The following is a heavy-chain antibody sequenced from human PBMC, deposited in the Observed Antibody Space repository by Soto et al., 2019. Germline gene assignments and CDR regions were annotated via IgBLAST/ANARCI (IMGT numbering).Heavy chain of an antibody. Sequence: ASVKVSCKVYGYSLTELAMHWVRQAPGKGLEWVGGFDPEDRDTLYARKFQGRFTVTEDPSTNTVYMELSSLRSEDTAVYYCATILIFGAVFDYWGQGTLVTVSS. D-gene: IGHD3-3*01. CDR3: ATILIFGAVFDY. V-gene: IGHV1-24*01. CDR2: FDPEDRDT. J-gene: IGHJ4*02. CDR1: GYSLTELA.